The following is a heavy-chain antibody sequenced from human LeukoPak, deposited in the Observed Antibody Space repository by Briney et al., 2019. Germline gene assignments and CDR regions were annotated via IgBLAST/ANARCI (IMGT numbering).Heavy chain of an antibody. CDR3: ARSLPYGTTWYGRSDF. V-gene: IGHV3-7*03. D-gene: IGHD6-13*01. J-gene: IGHJ4*02. Sequence: GGSLRLSCAASGFTVSSNYMSWVRQAPGKGLEWVANIRQDGDTKYYVDSVKGRFTISRDNAMNSLYLQMNSLRAEDTAIYYCARSLPYGTTWYGRSDFWGQGTLVTVSS. CDR2: IRQDGDTK. CDR1: GFTVSSNY.